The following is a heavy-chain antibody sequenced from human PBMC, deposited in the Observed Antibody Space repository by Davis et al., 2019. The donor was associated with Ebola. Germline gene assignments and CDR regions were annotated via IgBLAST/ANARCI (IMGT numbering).Heavy chain of an antibody. D-gene: IGHD2-15*01. CDR1: EYIFTRYP. CDR2: INAVGGST. V-gene: IGHV1-46*01. CDR3: ATRGSAATSFDH. J-gene: IGHJ4*02. Sequence: ASVQVSCKTSEYIFTRYPMHWVRQAPGQGLAWMGIINAVGGSTVYAEKFQVRVTMTRDRSTNTVNMELSSLTSEDTAVYYCATRGSAATSFDHWGQGTLVTVSS.